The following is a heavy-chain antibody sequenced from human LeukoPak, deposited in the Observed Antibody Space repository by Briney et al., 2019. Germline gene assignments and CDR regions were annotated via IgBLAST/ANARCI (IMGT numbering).Heavy chain of an antibody. D-gene: IGHD5-12*01. V-gene: IGHV1-3*01. CDR1: GYTFTSYA. J-gene: IGHJ4*02. CDR3: ARVDIVATTSFDY. Sequence: ASVKVSCKASGYTFTSYAMHWVRQAPGQRLEWMGWINAGNGNTKYSQKFQGRVTITRDTSASTAYMELSSLRSEDTAVYYCARVDIVATTSFDYGGQGTLVTVSS. CDR2: INAGNGNT.